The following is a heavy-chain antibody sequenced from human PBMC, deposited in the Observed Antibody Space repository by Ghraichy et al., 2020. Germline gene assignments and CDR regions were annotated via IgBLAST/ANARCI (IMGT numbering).Heavy chain of an antibody. CDR1: GYTFTCCD. D-gene: IGHD2-15*01. V-gene: IGHV1-8*01. Sequence: ASVKVSCKASGYTFTCCDFTWVRQAPGQGLEWMGWMNPHSGNTGFAPKFQGRVTMTSDISTRTAYMELSSLRSEDTAVYYCARGWRRSGGKCYYLDYWGQGTLVTVSS. CDR3: ARGWRRSGGKCYYLDY. J-gene: IGHJ4*02. CDR2: MNPHSGNT.